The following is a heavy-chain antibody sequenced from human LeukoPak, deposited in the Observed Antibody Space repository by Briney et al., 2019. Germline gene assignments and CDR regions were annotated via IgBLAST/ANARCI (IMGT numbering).Heavy chain of an antibody. V-gene: IGHV3-74*01. CDR3: ARGPRAFDI. CDR2: INSDGSST. CDR1: EFTFSSYW. J-gene: IGHJ3*02. Sequence: GGSLRLSCAASEFTFSSYWMHWVRQAPEKGLVWVSRINSDGSSTNYADSVKGRFTNSRDNAKNTLYLQVDSLRAEDTAGYYCARGPRAFDIWGQGTMVTVSS.